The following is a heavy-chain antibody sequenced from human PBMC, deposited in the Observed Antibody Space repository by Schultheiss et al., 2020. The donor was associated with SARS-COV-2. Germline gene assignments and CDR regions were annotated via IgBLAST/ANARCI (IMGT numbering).Heavy chain of an antibody. J-gene: IGHJ6*02. D-gene: IGHD3-9*01. CDR2: IYNCGST. V-gene: IGHV3-66*03. Sequence: GGSLRLSCAASGFTVSSNYMSWVRQAPGKGLEWVSVIYNCGSTCYTESVKGRFTISRDNSKNTLYRQVNSLSAEDTTVYYCARGSVTTPEEYYDILTGYYNYGMDVWGQGTTVTVSS. CDR3: ARGSVTTPEEYYDILTGYYNYGMDV. CDR1: GFTVSSNY.